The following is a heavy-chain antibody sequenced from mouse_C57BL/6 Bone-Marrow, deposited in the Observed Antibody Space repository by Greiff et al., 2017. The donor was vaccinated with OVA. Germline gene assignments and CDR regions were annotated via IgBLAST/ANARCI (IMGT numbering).Heavy chain of an antibody. J-gene: IGHJ3*01. CDR1: GFTFSDYY. V-gene: IGHV5-12*01. D-gene: IGHD2-2*01. CDR3: ARDLLWLRRGVAY. Sequence: EVKLVESGGGLVQPGGSLKLSCAASGFTFSDYYMHWVRQTPEKRLEWVAYISNGGGSTYYPDTVKGRFTISRDNAKNTLYLQMSRLKSEDTAMYYCARDLLWLRRGVAYWGQGTLVTVSA. CDR2: ISNGGGST.